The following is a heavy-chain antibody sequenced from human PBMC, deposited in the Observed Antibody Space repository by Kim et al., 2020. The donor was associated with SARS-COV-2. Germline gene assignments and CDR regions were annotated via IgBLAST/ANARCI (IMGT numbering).Heavy chain of an antibody. CDR3: ARVLTYYYDSSGYYDIDY. CDR2: IDPSDSYT. V-gene: IGHV5-10-1*01. Sequence: GESLKISCKGSGYSFTSYWISWVRQMPGKGLEWMGRIDPSDSYTNYSPSFQGHVTISADKSISTAYLQWSSLKASDTAMYYCARVLTYYYDSSGYYDIDYWGQGTLVTVSS. CDR1: GYSFTSYW. D-gene: IGHD3-22*01. J-gene: IGHJ4*02.